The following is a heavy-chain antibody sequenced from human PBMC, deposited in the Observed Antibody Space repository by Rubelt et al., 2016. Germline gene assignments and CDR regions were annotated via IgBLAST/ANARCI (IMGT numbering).Heavy chain of an antibody. CDR2: IYPGDSDT. Sequence: GWVRQMPGKGLEWMGIIYPGDSDTRYSPSFQGQVTISADKSISTAYLQWSSLKASDTAMYYCARQNDSSGYKDAFDIWGQGTMVTVSS. V-gene: IGHV5-51*01. J-gene: IGHJ3*02. CDR3: ARQNDSSGYKDAFDI. D-gene: IGHD3-22*01.